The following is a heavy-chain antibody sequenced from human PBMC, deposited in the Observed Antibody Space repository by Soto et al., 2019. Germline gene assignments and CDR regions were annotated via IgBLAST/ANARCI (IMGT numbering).Heavy chain of an antibody. V-gene: IGHV3-30-3*01. CDR2: ISYDGSNK. CDR3: ARGDVDTPPDTFDF. CDR1: GFTFSSYA. Sequence: SGGSLRLSCAASGFTFSSYAMHWVRQAPGKGLEWVAVISYDGSNKYYADSVKGRFTISRDNSKNTLYLQMNSLRAEDTAVYYCARGDVDTPPDTFDFWGPGILVTVSS. J-gene: IGHJ4*02. D-gene: IGHD5-18*01.